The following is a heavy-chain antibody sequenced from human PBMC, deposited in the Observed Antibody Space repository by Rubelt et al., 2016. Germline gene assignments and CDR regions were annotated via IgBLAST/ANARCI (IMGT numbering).Heavy chain of an antibody. CDR2: IYYSGST. Sequence: QVQLQESGPGLVKPSETLSLTCTVSGGSISSYYWGWIRQPPGKGLEWIGYIYYSGSTNYNPSLKSRVTISVDTAKNQFSLKLSSVAAADTAVYYCARGLWGSASGPFDIWGLGTMVTVSS. V-gene: IGHV4-59*12. CDR3: ARGLWGSASGPFDI. D-gene: IGHD1-26*01. J-gene: IGHJ3*02. CDR1: GGSISSYY.